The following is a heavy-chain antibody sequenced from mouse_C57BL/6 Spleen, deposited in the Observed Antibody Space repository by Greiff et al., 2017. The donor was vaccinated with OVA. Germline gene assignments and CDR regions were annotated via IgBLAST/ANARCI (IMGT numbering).Heavy chain of an antibody. CDR3: ARDYYGSSYVGYFDV. V-gene: IGHV1-52*01. CDR2: IDPSDSET. CDR1: GYTFTSYW. Sequence: QVQLQQSGAELVRPGSSVKLSCKASGYTFTSYWMHWVKQRPIQGLEWIGNIDPSDSETHYNQKFKDRATLTVDKSSSTAYMQLSSLTSEDSAVYYCARDYYGSSYVGYFDVWGTGTTVTVSS. D-gene: IGHD1-1*01. J-gene: IGHJ1*03.